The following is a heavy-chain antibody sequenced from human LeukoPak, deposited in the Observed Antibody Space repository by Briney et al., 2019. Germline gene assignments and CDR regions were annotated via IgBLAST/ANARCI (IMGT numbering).Heavy chain of an antibody. V-gene: IGHV4-38-2*02. J-gene: IGHJ4*02. Sequence: SETLSLTCTVSGYSISSGYYWGWIRQPPGKGLEWIGSIYHSGSTYYNPSLKSRVTISVDTSKNQFSLELSSVTAADTAVYYCARLKATVSIHAYFDSWGQGTLVTVSS. CDR3: ARLKATVSIHAYFDS. D-gene: IGHD4-17*01. CDR2: IYHSGST. CDR1: GYSISSGYY.